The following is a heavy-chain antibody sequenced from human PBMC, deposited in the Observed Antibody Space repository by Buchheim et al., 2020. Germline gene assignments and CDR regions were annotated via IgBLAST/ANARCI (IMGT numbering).Heavy chain of an antibody. Sequence: QVQLQQWGAGLLKPSETLSLTCAVYGGSFSGYYWSWIRQPPGKGLEWIGEINHSGTTNYNPSLKSRVTISVDTSKNQFSLKLSSVTAADTAVYYCARGRGSSWYKNWFDPWGQGTL. CDR3: ARGRGSSWYKNWFDP. CDR2: INHSGTT. D-gene: IGHD6-13*01. J-gene: IGHJ5*02. V-gene: IGHV4-34*01. CDR1: GGSFSGYY.